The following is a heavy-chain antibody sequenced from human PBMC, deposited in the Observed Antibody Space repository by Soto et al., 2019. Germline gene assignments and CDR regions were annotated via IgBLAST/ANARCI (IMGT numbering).Heavy chain of an antibody. J-gene: IGHJ5*02. CDR3: ARVRYCSGGSCYPRFDP. Sequence: SETLFPTCTVSGGSLSRGGYYWSWVRQHPGKGLEWIGYIYYSGSTYYNPSLKSRVTISVDTSKNQFSLKLSSVTAADTAVYYCARVRYCSGGSCYPRFDPWGQGTLVTVSS. V-gene: IGHV4-31*03. D-gene: IGHD2-15*01. CDR2: IYYSGST. CDR1: GGSLSRGGYY.